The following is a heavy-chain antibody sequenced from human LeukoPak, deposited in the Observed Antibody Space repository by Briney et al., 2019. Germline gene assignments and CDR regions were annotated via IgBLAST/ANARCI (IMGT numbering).Heavy chain of an antibody. Sequence: GGSLRLSCAASGFTFSSYAVSWVRQAPGEGLEWVSAYSGSGGSTYYADSVKGRFTISRDNSKNTLYLQMNSLRAEGTAVYYCAKDGYCSSTSCYSGGFDYWGQGTLVTVPS. CDR1: GFTFSSYA. J-gene: IGHJ4*02. CDR2: YSGSGGST. V-gene: IGHV3-23*01. D-gene: IGHD2-2*03. CDR3: AKDGYCSSTSCYSGGFDY.